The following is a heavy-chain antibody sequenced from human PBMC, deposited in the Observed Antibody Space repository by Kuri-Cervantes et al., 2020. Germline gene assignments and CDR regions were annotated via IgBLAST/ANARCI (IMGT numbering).Heavy chain of an antibody. CDR2: IYSGGST. CDR3: ARTIADSGAY. D-gene: IGHD6-13*01. CDR1: GFTVSSNY. V-gene: IGHV3-53*01. Sequence: GESLKISCAASGFTVSSNYMSWVRQAPGKGLEWVSVIYSGGSTYYADSVKGRFTISRDNARNSLYPQMNSLRAEDTAVYFCARTIADSGAYWGQGTLVTVSS. J-gene: IGHJ4*02.